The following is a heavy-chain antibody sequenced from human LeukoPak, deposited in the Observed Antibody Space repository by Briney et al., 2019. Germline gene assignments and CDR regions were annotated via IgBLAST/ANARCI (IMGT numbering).Heavy chain of an antibody. J-gene: IGHJ4*02. Sequence: GGSLRLSCAASGFTFSSYFMHWVRQAPGKGLEWVAVMSYDGSNKYYADSVKGRFTISRDNSKEKLYLQMNSLRAEDTVVYYCARGGGYNYRSIDYWGQGTLVTVSS. CDR1: GFTFSSYF. CDR3: ARGGGYNYRSIDY. CDR2: MSYDGSNK. D-gene: IGHD5-24*01. V-gene: IGHV3-30*04.